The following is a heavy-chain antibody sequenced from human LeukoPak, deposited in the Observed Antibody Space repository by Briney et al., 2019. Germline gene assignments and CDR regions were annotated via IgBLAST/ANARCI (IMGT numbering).Heavy chain of an antibody. CDR1: GFTFSSYA. J-gene: IGHJ6*03. V-gene: IGHV3-23*01. CDR2: FSGSGGTT. CDR3: ANGNRCTSPSCLGYYYFYMDV. Sequence: GGSLRLSCAASGFTFSSYAMNWVRQAPGRGLEWVSGFSGSGGTTYYADSVKGRFTISRDNSKNTLYLQMNSLRAEDTAVYYCANGNRCTSPSCLGYYYFYMDVWGKGTTVTVSS. D-gene: IGHD2-2*01.